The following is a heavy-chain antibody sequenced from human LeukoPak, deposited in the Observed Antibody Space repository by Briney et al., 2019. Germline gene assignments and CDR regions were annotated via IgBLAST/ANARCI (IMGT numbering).Heavy chain of an antibody. J-gene: IGHJ4*02. CDR3: AAANLRLGELSLYY. CDR1: GFTFSSYS. CDR2: IGTAGDT. D-gene: IGHD3-16*02. Sequence: GGSLRLSCAASGFTFSSYSINWVRQATGKGLEWVSAIGTAGDTNYPGSVKGRFTISRENAKNSLYLQMNSLRAGDTAVYYCAAANLRLGELSLYYWGQGTLVTVSS. V-gene: IGHV3-13*01.